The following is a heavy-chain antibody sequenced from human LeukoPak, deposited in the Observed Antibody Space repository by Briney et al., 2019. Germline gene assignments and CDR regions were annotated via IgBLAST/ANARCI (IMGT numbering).Heavy chain of an antibody. CDR1: GFTFSSYA. V-gene: IGHV3-64D*06. J-gene: IGHJ4*02. Sequence: GGSLRLSCSASGFTFSSYAMHWVRQAPGKGLEYVSAISSNGGRTYYAGSVKGRFTISRDNSKNTLYLQMSSLRAEDTAVYYCVKGHYYGSGTPTFDYWGQGTLVTVSS. CDR2: ISSNGGRT. CDR3: VKGHYYGSGTPTFDY. D-gene: IGHD3-10*01.